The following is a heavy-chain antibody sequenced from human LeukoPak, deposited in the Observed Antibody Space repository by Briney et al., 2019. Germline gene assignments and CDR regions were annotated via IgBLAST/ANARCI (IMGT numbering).Heavy chain of an antibody. CDR1: GFIFSDSV. J-gene: IGHJ5*02. CDR3: ARDLRGSPDR. Sequence: GGSLRLSCAGSGFIFSDSVIHWVRQVPGKGLVWVSLINPDGTTTTYADSVKGRFTISRDNAKNTVYLQMNSLGGEDTAVYYCARDLRGSPDRWGQGTLVTVSS. CDR2: INPDGTTT. D-gene: IGHD3-16*01. V-gene: IGHV3-74*01.